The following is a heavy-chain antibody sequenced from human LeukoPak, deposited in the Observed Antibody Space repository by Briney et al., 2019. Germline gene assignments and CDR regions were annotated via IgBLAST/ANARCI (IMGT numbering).Heavy chain of an antibody. V-gene: IGHV4-59*11. CDR1: GGSISSHY. Sequence: SETLSLTCTVSGGSISSHYWSWIRQPPGKGLEWIGYIYYSGSTNYNPSLKSRVTISVDTSKSQFSLKLSSVTAADTAVYYCARIDEGDYFDYWGQGTLVTVSS. CDR2: IYYSGST. CDR3: ARIDEGDYFDY. J-gene: IGHJ4*02.